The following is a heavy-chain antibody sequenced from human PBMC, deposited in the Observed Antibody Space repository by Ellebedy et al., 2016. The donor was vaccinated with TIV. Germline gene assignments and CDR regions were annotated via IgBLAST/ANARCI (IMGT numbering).Heavy chain of an antibody. CDR2: VYHSGIT. J-gene: IGHJ4*02. CDR1: GDSITSYY. V-gene: IGHV4-59*01. Sequence: SETLSLTCSVSGDSITSYYWNWIRQSPGKGLEWIGYVYHSGITNYNPSLQSRVTLSLDTSKDQFSLRLSSVTAADTAVYYCAGVRDGSRPFDYWGQGTLVTVSS. D-gene: IGHD6-13*01. CDR3: AGVRDGSRPFDY.